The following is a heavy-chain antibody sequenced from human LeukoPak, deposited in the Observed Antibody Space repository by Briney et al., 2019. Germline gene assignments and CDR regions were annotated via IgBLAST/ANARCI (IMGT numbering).Heavy chain of an antibody. CDR1: GFTFSSYS. J-gene: IGHJ4*02. CDR2: ISSSSSTI. CDR3: ARRSGSGSYPLDY. D-gene: IGHD3-10*01. Sequence: GGSLRLSCAASGFTFSSYSINWVRQAPGKGLEWVSYISSSSSTIYYADSAKGRFTISRDNGKNSVYLQMNSLRAEDTAVYYCARRSGSGSYPLDYWGQGTLVTVSS. V-gene: IGHV3-48*04.